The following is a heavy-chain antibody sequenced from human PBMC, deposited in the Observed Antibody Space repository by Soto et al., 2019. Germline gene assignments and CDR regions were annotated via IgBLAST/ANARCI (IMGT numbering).Heavy chain of an antibody. CDR1: GFTLQNYA. CDR2: LIGGHYGT. V-gene: IGHV3-23*01. D-gene: IGHD3-10*01. CDR3: AKGKSTGDIDWFDT. Sequence: GGSLRLSCTASGFTLQNYAMAWVRQAPGKGLEWVSTLIGGHYGTAYSYSVKGRFTVSRDNSKNCLYLQMNSLGVEDTAMYFCAKGKSTGDIDWFDTWGQGSLVTVSS. J-gene: IGHJ5*02.